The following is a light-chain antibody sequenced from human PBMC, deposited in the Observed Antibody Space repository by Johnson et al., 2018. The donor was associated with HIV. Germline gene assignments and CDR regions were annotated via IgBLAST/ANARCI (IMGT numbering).Light chain of an antibody. CDR1: SSNIENNY. J-gene: IGLJ1*01. CDR3: GTWDSSVSGFV. CDR2: DSN. V-gene: IGLV1-51*01. Sequence: QSVLTQPPSVSVAPGQKVTISCSGISSNIENNYVSWYQQLPGTAPKLLIYDSNKRPSGIPDRVSGSKSGTSATLGITGLQTGDEAYYYCGTWDSSVSGFVFGTGTKVTVL.